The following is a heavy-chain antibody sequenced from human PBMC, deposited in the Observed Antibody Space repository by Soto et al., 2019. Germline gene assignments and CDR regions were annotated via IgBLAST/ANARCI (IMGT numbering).Heavy chain of an antibody. CDR2: IIPIFGTA. J-gene: IGHJ4*02. D-gene: IGHD3-10*01. CDR3: ARRVYGSGSYYYFDY. Sequence: QVQLVQSGAEVKKPGSSVKVSCKASGGTFSSYAISWVRQAPGQGLEWMGGIIPIFGTANYAQKLQGRVTITADESTRTAYMELSSLRSEDTAVYYCARRVYGSGSYYYFDYWGQGTLVTVSS. V-gene: IGHV1-69*01. CDR1: GGTFSSYA.